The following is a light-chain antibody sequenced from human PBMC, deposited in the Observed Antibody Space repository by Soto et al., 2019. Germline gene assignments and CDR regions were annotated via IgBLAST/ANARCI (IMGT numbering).Light chain of an antibody. CDR3: RSYTINSPLVV. Sequence: QSALTQPASVSGSPGQSITISCPGTSSDVGGYNYVSWYQQHPGKAPKLMIYDVSNRPSGVFTRFSGSKSGNTSSLTISGLQDEDEADHYCRSYTINSPLVVFGRGTTLTVL. V-gene: IGLV2-14*01. CDR2: DVS. CDR1: SSDVGGYNY. J-gene: IGLJ2*01.